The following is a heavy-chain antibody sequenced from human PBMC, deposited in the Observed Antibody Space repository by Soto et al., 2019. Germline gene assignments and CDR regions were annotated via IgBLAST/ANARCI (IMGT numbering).Heavy chain of an antibody. D-gene: IGHD3-22*01. CDR2: IFPSDSDT. J-gene: IGHJ5*02. CDR3: ARKDKSGYFNWFDP. Sequence: PXDSLKLSCRTSGYRCTSYGIALVRQMPGKGLEWMGIIFPSDSDTRYSPSFQGQVTISADRSTSTVFLQWASLKASDTAVYFCARKDKSGYFNWFDPWGQGTLVXVS. CDR1: GYRCTSYG. V-gene: IGHV5-51*01.